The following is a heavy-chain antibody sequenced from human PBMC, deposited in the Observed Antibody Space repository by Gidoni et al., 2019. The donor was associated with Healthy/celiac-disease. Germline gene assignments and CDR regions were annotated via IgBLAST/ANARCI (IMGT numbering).Heavy chain of an antibody. CDR1: GYTFTVYY. CDR2: INPNSGGT. D-gene: IGHD1-26*01. CDR3: ARGRWELLTGGGVYFEL. Sequence: QVQLVQSGAEVKKPGASVKVSCKASGYTFTVYYMHWVRQAPGQGLEWMGWINPNSGGTNYAQKFQGWVTMTRDTSISTAYMELSRLRSDDTAVYYCARGRWELLTGGGVYFELWGRGTLVTVSS. V-gene: IGHV1-2*04. J-gene: IGHJ2*01.